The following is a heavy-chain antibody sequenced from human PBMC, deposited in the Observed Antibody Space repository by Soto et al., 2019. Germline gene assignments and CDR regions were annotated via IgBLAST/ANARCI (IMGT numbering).Heavy chain of an antibody. Sequence: GASVKVSCKASGGTFSSYAISWVRQAPGQGLEWMGGIIPIFGTANYAQKFQGRVTITADESTSTAYMELSSLRSEDTAVYYCARDPSSFYDFSMDVWGQGTTVTVSS. CDR2: IIPIFGTA. J-gene: IGHJ6*02. V-gene: IGHV1-69*13. D-gene: IGHD3-3*01. CDR1: GGTFSSYA. CDR3: ARDPSSFYDFSMDV.